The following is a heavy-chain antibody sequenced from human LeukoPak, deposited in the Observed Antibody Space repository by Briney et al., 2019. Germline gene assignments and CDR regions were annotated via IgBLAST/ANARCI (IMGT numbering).Heavy chain of an antibody. V-gene: IGHV3-30*02. Sequence: PGGSLRLSCAASGFNFTNYVMHWVRQAPGKGLERVSFIGSDGSDKHYADSVKGRFTISRDNSKNTLYLQMNSLRPEDTAVYYCAKDLSSGGGYDWGQGTLVTVSS. CDR2: IGSDGSDK. CDR1: GFNFTNYV. CDR3: AKDLSSGGGYD. J-gene: IGHJ4*02. D-gene: IGHD3-16*01.